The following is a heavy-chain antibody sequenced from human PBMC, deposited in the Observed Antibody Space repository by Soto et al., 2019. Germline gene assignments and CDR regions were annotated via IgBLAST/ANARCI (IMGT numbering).Heavy chain of an antibody. Sequence: EAQLVQSGGGLVQPGGSLQLSCADSGFTFGGSPVHWVRQASGNGREWVGRIRGDSASSAIAYAASVRGRFTLSRDDSKNTAYLQVTNLQVEDTALYYCDFEGWRMTGCDTLDLWRHGTLVTVSS. V-gene: IGHV3-73*01. D-gene: IGHD2-2*02. CDR3: DFEGWRMTGCDTLDL. CDR2: IRGDSASSAI. CDR1: GFTFGGSP. J-gene: IGHJ5*02.